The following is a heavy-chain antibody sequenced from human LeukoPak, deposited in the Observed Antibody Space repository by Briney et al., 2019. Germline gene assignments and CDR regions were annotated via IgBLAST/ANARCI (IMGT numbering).Heavy chain of an antibody. CDR3: ARERVENQQLVGGNY. Sequence: PGGSLRLSCAASGLTVSSNYMSWVRQAPGKGLEWVSVIYSGGSTYYADSVKGRFTISRDNSENTLYLQMNSLRAEDTAVYYCARERVENQQLVGGNYWGQGTLVTVSS. J-gene: IGHJ4*02. CDR1: GLTVSSNY. CDR2: IYSGGST. D-gene: IGHD6-6*01. V-gene: IGHV3-66*01.